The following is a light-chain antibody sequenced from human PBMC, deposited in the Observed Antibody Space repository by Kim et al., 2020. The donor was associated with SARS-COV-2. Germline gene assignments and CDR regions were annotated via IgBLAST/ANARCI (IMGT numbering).Light chain of an antibody. V-gene: IGKV1-5*03. CDR2: KAS. CDR1: KSISSW. Sequence: LSASVGDRATITCRASKSISSWLAWYQQKPGKAPKILIYKASSLESGVPSRFSGSGSGTEFTLTISSLQPDDFATYYCQQYFSYSTFGQGTKLEI. J-gene: IGKJ2*01. CDR3: QQYFSYST.